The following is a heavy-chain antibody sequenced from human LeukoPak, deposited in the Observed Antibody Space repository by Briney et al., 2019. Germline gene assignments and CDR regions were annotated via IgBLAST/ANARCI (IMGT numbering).Heavy chain of an antibody. CDR3: AKDRTSSY. V-gene: IGHV3-23*01. D-gene: IGHD3/OR15-3a*01. J-gene: IGHJ4*01. Sequence: GGSLRLSCAASGFTFSSCAMSWVRQAPGEGLGLVSTISGSGGSTYYADSVKGRFTISRDTSKNPLYLQMNSLTAEDTAVYYCAKDRTSSYWGHGALVTVSS. CDR1: GFTFSSCA. CDR2: ISGSGGST.